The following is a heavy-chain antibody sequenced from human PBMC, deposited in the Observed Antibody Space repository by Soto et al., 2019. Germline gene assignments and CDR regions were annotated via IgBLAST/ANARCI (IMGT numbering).Heavy chain of an antibody. CDR3: ATDAKNPRLSV. J-gene: IGHJ2*01. CDR2: ISAYNGNT. CDR1: GYPFTSYG. V-gene: IGHV1-18*04. Sequence: ASVKVSCKASGYPFTSYGISCVRQATGQGLEWVGWISAYNGNTKYAQKLPVRVTMNTDTSTSTVYMELRSLRSDDTVFFYCATDAKNPRLSVWGPRTLFTVSS.